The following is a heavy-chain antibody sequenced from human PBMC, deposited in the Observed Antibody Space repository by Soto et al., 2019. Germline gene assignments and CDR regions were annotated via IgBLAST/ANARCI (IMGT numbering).Heavy chain of an antibody. D-gene: IGHD3-16*02. CDR2: INHSGST. V-gene: IGHV4-34*01. J-gene: IGHJ3*01. CDR3: VYMITFGGVIVIPS. CDR1: GGSFSGYY. Sequence: QVQLQQWGAGLLKPSETLSLTCAVYGGSFSGYYWSWIRQPPGKGLEWIGEINHSGSTNYNPSLKSRFTISVDTSKNQFSLKLSSVTAADTAVYYCVYMITFGGVIVIPSWGQGTMVTVSS.